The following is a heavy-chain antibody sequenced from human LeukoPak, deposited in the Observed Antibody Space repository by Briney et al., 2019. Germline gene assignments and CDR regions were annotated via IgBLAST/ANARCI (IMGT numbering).Heavy chain of an antibody. CDR1: GFTFSSHG. Sequence: PGRSLRLSCAASGFTFSSHGMHWVRQAPGKGLEWVAVIWYDGSNKYYADSVKGRFTISRDNSKNTLYLQMNSLRAEDTAVYYCARGLVLLGYCSSTSCPKFDLWGRGTLVTVSS. CDR2: IWYDGSNK. CDR3: ARGLVLLGYCSSTSCPKFDL. J-gene: IGHJ2*01. V-gene: IGHV3-33*01. D-gene: IGHD2-2*01.